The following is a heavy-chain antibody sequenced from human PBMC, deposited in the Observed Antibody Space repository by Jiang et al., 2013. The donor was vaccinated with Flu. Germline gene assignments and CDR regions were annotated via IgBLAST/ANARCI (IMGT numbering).Heavy chain of an antibody. D-gene: IGHD1-26*01. CDR1: GFTFNNY. J-gene: IGHJ4*02. CDR2: ISYEGTDK. Sequence: QLLESGGGVVQPGRSLRLSCVASGFTFNNYDWVRQAPGKGLESVAIISYEGTDKYYADSVKGRFTISRDISKHTLYLQMNSLRAEDTAVYHCAKDRTSGSYIDYWGQGTLVAVSS. CDR3: AKDRTSGSYIDY. V-gene: IGHV3-30*18.